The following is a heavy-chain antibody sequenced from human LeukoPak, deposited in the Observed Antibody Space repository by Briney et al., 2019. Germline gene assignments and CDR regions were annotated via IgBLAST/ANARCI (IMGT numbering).Heavy chain of an antibody. Sequence: GGSLRLSCVPSGITFSNSALNWVRRAPGKGLEWVATITKNGDKTYYADSVRGLFSISRDTFRDILYLQMHSLRAEDTAVYHCVKSAGKDGYRDVFDIWGQGTVVTVSS. D-gene: IGHD5-24*01. J-gene: IGHJ3*02. CDR2: ITKNGDKT. CDR3: VKSAGKDGYRDVFDI. V-gene: IGHV3-23*01. CDR1: GITFSNSA.